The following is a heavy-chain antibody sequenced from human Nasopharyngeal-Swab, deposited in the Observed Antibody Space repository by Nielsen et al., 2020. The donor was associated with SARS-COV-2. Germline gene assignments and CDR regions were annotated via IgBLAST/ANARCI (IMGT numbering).Heavy chain of an antibody. V-gene: IGHV4-59*08. CDR1: GASITTSY. CDR2: IHYSGST. D-gene: IGHD6-13*01. Sequence: SQTLSLTRAVSGASITTSYWSWIRQPPGKGLEWIGYIHYSGSTNYNPSLKSRVTISKDTSKNQFSLNLNSVTAADTAVYYCATHPRGQLDPFDYWGQGSLVTVSS. J-gene: IGHJ4*02. CDR3: ATHPRGQLDPFDY.